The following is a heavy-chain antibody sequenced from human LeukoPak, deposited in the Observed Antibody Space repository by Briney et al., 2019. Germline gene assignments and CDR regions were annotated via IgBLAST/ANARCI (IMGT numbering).Heavy chain of an antibody. V-gene: IGHV4-34*01. J-gene: IGHJ4*02. Sequence: AETLSLTCAVYGGSFSGYYWSWIRQPPGKGLEWIGEIDHSGSTNYNPSLKSRVTISVDTSKNQFSLKLSSVTAADTATYYCARGRNDFDWLLLGGSAIDYWGQGTLVTVSS. CDR3: ARGRNDFDWLLLGGSAIDY. D-gene: IGHD3-9*01. CDR2: IDHSGST. CDR1: GGSFSGYY.